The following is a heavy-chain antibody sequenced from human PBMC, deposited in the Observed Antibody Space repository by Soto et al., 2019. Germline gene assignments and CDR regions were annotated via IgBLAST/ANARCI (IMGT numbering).Heavy chain of an antibody. CDR2: IIPIFGTA. D-gene: IGHD3-10*01. CDR1: GGTFSSYA. CDR3: ARKGVYYYYYGMDV. Sequence: ASVKVSCKASGGTFSSYAISWVRQAPGQGLEWMGGIIPIFGTANYAQKFQGRVTITADESTSTAYMELSSLRSEDTAVYYCARKGVYYYYYGMDVWGQGTTVTVSS. V-gene: IGHV1-69*13. J-gene: IGHJ6*02.